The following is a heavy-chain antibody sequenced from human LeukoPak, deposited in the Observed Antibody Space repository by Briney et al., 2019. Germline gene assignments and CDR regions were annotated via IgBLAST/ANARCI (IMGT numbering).Heavy chain of an antibody. CDR1: GFTFDDYA. CDR3: AKVRGVIVANEYYFDY. D-gene: IGHD3-10*01. J-gene: IGHJ4*02. V-gene: IGHV3-9*01. CDR2: ISWNSGSI. Sequence: PGGSLRLSCAASGFTFDDYAMHWVRHAPGKGLEWVSGISWNSGSIGYADSVKGRFTISRDNAKNSLYLQMNSLRAEDTALYYCAKVRGVIVANEYYFDYWGQGTLVTVSS.